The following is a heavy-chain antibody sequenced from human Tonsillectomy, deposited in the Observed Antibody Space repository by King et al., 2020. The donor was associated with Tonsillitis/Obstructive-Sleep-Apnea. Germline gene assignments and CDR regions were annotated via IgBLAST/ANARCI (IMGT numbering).Heavy chain of an antibody. J-gene: IGHJ3*02. Sequence: VQLVESGGGVVQPGGSLRLSCAASGFTFDDYAMHWVRQAPGKGLEWVALISGDGGSTYYADSVKCRFTISRDNSKTSLYLQMNSLRTEDTALYYCAKDMSPYYDSSGYSDAFDISGPGTMVTVSS. CDR3: AKDMSPYYDSSGYSDAFDI. D-gene: IGHD3-22*01. CDR2: ISGDGGST. CDR1: GFTFDDYA. V-gene: IGHV3-43*02.